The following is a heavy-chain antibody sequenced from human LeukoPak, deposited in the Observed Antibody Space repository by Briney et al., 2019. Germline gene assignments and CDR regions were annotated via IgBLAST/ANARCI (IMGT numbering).Heavy chain of an antibody. D-gene: IGHD3-16*01. CDR3: ARDGERGELWLYMDY. CDR2: ISSSSTYI. CDR1: GFIFSSYS. J-gene: IGHJ4*02. Sequence: KAGGSLRLSCAASGFIFSSYSMNWVRQAPGKGLEWVSSISSSSTYIYYADSVKGRFTISRDNAKNSLYLQMNSLRAEDTAVYYCARDGERGELWLYMDYWGQGTLVTVSS. V-gene: IGHV3-21*01.